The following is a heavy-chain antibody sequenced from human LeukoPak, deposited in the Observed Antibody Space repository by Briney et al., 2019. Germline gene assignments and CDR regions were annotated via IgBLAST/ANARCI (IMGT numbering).Heavy chain of an antibody. Sequence: SETLSLTCAVYGGSFSGYYWGWIRQPPGKGLEWIGEINHSGSTNYNPSLKSRVTISVDTSKNQSSLKLSSVTAADTAVYYCARGYCSGGSCYSRGRYYYYGMDVWGQGTTVTVSS. CDR3: ARGYCSGGSCYSRGRYYYYGMDV. CDR1: GGSFSGYY. V-gene: IGHV4-34*01. CDR2: INHSGST. J-gene: IGHJ6*02. D-gene: IGHD2-15*01.